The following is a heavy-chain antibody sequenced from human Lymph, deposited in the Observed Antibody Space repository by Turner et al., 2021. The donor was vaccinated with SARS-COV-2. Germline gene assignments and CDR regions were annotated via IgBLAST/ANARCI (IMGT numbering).Heavy chain of an antibody. CDR1: GFTFSSFA. Sequence: QVQLVESGGGVVQPGRSLRLSCAASGFTFSSFAMPWVRQAPGKGLEWVALISYDGGNKYYADSVKGRFTISRDNSKNTLYLHMNSLRAEDTAVYYCARGLSGNYYFFDYWGQGTLVTVSS. D-gene: IGHD1-26*01. CDR3: ARGLSGNYYFFDY. J-gene: IGHJ4*02. CDR2: ISYDGGNK. V-gene: IGHV3-30-3*01.